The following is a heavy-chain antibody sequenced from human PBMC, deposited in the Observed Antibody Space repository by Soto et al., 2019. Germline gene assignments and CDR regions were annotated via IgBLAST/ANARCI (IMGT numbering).Heavy chain of an antibody. Sequence: AASVKVSCKASGYTFTSYYMHWVRQAPGQGLEWMGIINPSGGSTSYAQKFQGRVTMTRDTSTSTVYMELSSLRSEDTAVYYCAIYITIFGVVIFSYYYGMDVWGQGTTVTVSS. CDR2: INPSGGST. CDR1: GYTFTSYY. J-gene: IGHJ6*02. D-gene: IGHD3-3*01. V-gene: IGHV1-46*01. CDR3: AIYITIFGVVIFSYYYGMDV.